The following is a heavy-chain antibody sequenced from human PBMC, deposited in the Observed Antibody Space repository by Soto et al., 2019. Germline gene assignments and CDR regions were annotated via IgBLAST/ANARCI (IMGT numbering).Heavy chain of an antibody. CDR2: IYYGGST. V-gene: IGHV4-39*01. Sequence: QLQLQESGPGLVKPSETLSLTCTVSGGSISSSSYYWGWIRQPPGKGLDWIGSIYYGGSTYYNPSPTSRVTLSVDTSKNHFSLILSSVPAADTAVFYCARHRRYAFWSAGDYWGQGTLVTVSA. CDR1: GGSISSSSYY. J-gene: IGHJ4*02. D-gene: IGHD3-3*01. CDR3: ARHRRYAFWSAGDY.